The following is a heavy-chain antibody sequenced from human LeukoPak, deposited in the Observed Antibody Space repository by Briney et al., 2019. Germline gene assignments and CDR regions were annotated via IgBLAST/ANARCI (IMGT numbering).Heavy chain of an antibody. V-gene: IGHV3-7*01. Sequence: GGSLRLSCAASGFTFSSYWLSWVRQAPGKGLEWVANIKQDGSEKYYVDSVKGRFTISRDNAKNSLYLQMNSLRAEDTAVYYCARHGYYPDAFDIWAKGQWSPSLQ. CDR2: IKQDGSEK. CDR1: GFTFSSYW. J-gene: IGHJ3*02. D-gene: IGHD3-22*01. CDR3: ARHGYYPDAFDI.